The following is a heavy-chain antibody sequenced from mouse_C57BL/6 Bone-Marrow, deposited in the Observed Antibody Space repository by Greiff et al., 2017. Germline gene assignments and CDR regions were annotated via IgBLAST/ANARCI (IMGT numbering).Heavy chain of an antibody. CDR1: GFTFTDYY. J-gene: IGHJ2*01. Sequence: EVHLVESGGGLVQPGGSLSLSCAASGFTFTDYYMSWVRQPPGKALEWLGFIRNKANGYTTEYSASVKGRFTISRDNSQSILYLQMNALRAEDSATYYCARYTGWLLPFDYWGQGTTLTVSS. CDR2: IRNKANGYTT. V-gene: IGHV7-3*01. D-gene: IGHD2-3*01. CDR3: ARYTGWLLPFDY.